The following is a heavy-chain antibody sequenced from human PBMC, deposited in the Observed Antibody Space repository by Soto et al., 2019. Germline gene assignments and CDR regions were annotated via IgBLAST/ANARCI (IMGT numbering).Heavy chain of an antibody. CDR3: AKSPVYYDSSGYYNYYFDY. V-gene: IGHV3-23*01. J-gene: IGHJ4*02. CDR1: GFTFSSYA. Sequence: PGGSLRLSCAASGFTFSSYAMSWVRQAPGKGLEWVSAISGSGGSTYYADSVKGRFTISRDNSKNTLYLQMNSLRAEDTAVYYCAKSPVYYDSSGYYNYYFDYWGQGTLVTVSS. CDR2: ISGSGGST. D-gene: IGHD3-22*01.